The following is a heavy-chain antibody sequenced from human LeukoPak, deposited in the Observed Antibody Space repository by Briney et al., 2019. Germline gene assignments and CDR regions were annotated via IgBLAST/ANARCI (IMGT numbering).Heavy chain of an antibody. Sequence: PSETLSLTCTVSGYSISSGYYWGGIRQPPGKGLEWIGSIYHSGSTYYNPSLKSRVTISVDTSKNQFSLKLSSVTAADTAVYYCPTTVTSLDAFDIWGQGTMVTVSS. CDR2: IYHSGST. CDR1: GYSISSGYY. CDR3: PTTVTSLDAFDI. J-gene: IGHJ3*02. D-gene: IGHD4-17*01. V-gene: IGHV4-38-2*02.